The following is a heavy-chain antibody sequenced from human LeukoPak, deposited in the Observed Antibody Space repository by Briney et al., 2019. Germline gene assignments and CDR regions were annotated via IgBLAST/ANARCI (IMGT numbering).Heavy chain of an antibody. V-gene: IGHV3-64*01. CDR3: ARGLRSTLYSSRWTGYYFDY. CDR2: ISSNGGST. Sequence: PGGSLRLSCAASGFTFSSYSMNWVRQAPGKGLEYVSAISSNGGSTYYANSVKGRFTISRDNSKNTLYLQMGGLRAEDMAVYYCARGLRSTLYSSRWTGYYFDYWGQGTLVTVSS. J-gene: IGHJ4*02. CDR1: GFTFSSYS. D-gene: IGHD6-13*01.